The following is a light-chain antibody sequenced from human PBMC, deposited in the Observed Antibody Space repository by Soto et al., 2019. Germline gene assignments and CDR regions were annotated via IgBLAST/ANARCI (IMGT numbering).Light chain of an antibody. V-gene: IGKV3-15*01. CDR3: QQYNNWPPWT. Sequence: EIVLTRSPGTLSLSPGERATLSSMASQSVSSSYLAWYQQKPGQAPRLLIYGASTRATGIPARFSGSGSGTEFTLTISSLQSEDFAVYYCQQYNNWPPWTFGQGTKVDIK. CDR1: QSVSSSY. CDR2: GAS. J-gene: IGKJ1*01.